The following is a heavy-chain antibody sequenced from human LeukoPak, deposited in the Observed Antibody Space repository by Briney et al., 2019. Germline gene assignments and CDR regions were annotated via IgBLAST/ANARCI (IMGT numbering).Heavy chain of an antibody. CDR3: ARCVRYFDWLFRCDAFDI. V-gene: IGHV3-7*01. CDR1: GGSISSGSYY. CDR2: IKQDGSEK. Sequence: PSETLSLTCTVSGGSISSGSYYWSWIRQPAGKGLEWVANIKQDGSEKYYVDSVKGRFTISRDNAKNSLYLQMNSLRAEDTAVYYCARCVRYFDWLFRCDAFDIWGQGTMVTVSS. D-gene: IGHD3-9*01. J-gene: IGHJ3*02.